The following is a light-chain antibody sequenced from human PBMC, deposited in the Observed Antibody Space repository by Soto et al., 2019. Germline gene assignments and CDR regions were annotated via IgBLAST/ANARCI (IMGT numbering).Light chain of an antibody. CDR3: SSYTTSSNDV. Sequence: QSALTQPASVSGSPRQSTTISCTRTSSDVGSYNFVSRYQQLPGKAPKLMIYEVSNRPSGVSNRFSGSKSGNTASLTISGLQAEDEADYYCSSYTTSSNDVFGSGTKVTVL. J-gene: IGLJ1*01. CDR2: EVS. CDR1: SSDVGSYNF. V-gene: IGLV2-14*01.